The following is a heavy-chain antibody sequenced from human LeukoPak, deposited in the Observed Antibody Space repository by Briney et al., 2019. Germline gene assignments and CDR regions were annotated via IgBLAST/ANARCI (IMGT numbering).Heavy chain of an antibody. CDR1: GYTFTGYY. J-gene: IGHJ4*02. CDR3: GRVLAVAGTTSHFDY. D-gene: IGHD6-19*01. V-gene: IGHV1-2*02. CDR2: INPNSGGT. Sequence: GASVKVSCKASGYTFTGYYMHWVRQAPGQGLEWMGWINPNSGGTNYAQKFQGRVTMTRDTSISTAYMELSRLRSDDTAVYYCGRVLAVAGTTSHFDYWGQGTLVTVSS.